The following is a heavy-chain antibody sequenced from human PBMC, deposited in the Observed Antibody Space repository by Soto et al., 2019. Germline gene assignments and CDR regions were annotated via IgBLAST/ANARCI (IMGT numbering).Heavy chain of an antibody. D-gene: IGHD5-12*01. CDR2: IIPIFGTA. V-gene: IGHV1-69*12. Sequence: QVQLVQSGAEVKKPGSSVKVSCKASGGTFSSYAISWVRQAPGQGLEWMGGIIPIFGTANYAQKFQGRVTITADESTSTAYMELSSLRSEDTAVYYCARDGGRDGYKLAGGWFDPWGQGTLVTVSS. CDR1: GGTFSSYA. J-gene: IGHJ5*02. CDR3: ARDGGRDGYKLAGGWFDP.